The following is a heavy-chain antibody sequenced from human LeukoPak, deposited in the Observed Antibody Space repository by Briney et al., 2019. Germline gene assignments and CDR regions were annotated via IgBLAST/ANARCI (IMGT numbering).Heavy chain of an antibody. V-gene: IGHV3-48*04. Sequence: WGSLRLSCAASGFTFSSYNMNWVRQAPGKGLEWVSYITGSSTTIYYADSVKGRFTISRDNAKNTLYLQMNSLRAEDTAVYYCARGYSYGNYWGQGTLVTVSS. CDR3: ARGYSYGNY. J-gene: IGHJ4*02. D-gene: IGHD5-18*01. CDR1: GFTFSSYN. CDR2: ITGSSTTI.